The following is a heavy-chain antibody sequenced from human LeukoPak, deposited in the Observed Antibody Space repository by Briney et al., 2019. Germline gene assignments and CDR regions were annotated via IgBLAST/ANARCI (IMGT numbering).Heavy chain of an antibody. CDR3: AKELKHYFGSGTYYIPYYGMDV. D-gene: IGHD3-10*01. V-gene: IGHV3-23*01. J-gene: IGHJ6*02. CDR2: LSGSGGST. CDR1: GFTFSTYA. Sequence: GGSLRLSCAASGFTFSTYAMSWVRQAPGKGLESVSGLSGSGGSTNYADSVKGRFTISRDNSKNTLYLQMLSLRAEDTAVYYCAKELKHYFGSGTYYIPYYGMDVWGQGTTVTVSS.